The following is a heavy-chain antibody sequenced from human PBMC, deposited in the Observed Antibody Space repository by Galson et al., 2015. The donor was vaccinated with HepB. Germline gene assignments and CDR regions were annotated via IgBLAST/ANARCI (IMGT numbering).Heavy chain of an antibody. CDR3: ARHLGSRDYGGKWGAFDI. J-gene: IGHJ3*02. CDR2: IYPGDSDT. CDR1: GYSFTSYW. D-gene: IGHD4-23*01. V-gene: IGHV5-51*01. Sequence: QSGAEVKKPGESLKISCKGSGYSFTSYWIGWVRQMPGKGLEWMGIIYPGDSDTRYSPSFQGQVTISADKSISTAYLQWSSLKASDTAMYYCARHLGSRDYGGKWGAFDIWGHGTMVTVSS.